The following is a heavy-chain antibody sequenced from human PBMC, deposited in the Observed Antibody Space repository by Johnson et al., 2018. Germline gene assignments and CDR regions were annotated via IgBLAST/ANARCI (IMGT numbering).Heavy chain of an antibody. CDR2: ISSSGRTI. V-gene: IGHV3-11*01. J-gene: IGHJ3*02. CDR1: AFIFSDYY. Sequence: QVQLVESGGGLVQPGGSLRLSCAASAFIFSDYYMSWIRQTPGQGLEWVSYISSSGRTISYADSVKGRFTISRDNAKNSLYLQMNSLRAEDTAIYYCARRKRLGDGLDIWGQGTMVTVSS. CDR3: ARRKRLGDGLDI. D-gene: IGHD7-27*01.